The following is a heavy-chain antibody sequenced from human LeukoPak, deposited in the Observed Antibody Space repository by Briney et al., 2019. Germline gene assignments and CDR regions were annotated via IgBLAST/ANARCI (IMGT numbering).Heavy chain of an antibody. V-gene: IGHV3-64*01. D-gene: IGHD6-19*01. Sequence: GGSLRLSCAASGFTFSSYAMHWVRQAPGKGLEYVSAISSNGGSTYYANSVKGRFTISRDNPKNTLYLQMGSLRAEDMAVYYCAKGGITVGFFDYWGQGTLVTVSS. J-gene: IGHJ4*02. CDR1: GFTFSSYA. CDR2: ISSNGGST. CDR3: AKGGITVGFFDY.